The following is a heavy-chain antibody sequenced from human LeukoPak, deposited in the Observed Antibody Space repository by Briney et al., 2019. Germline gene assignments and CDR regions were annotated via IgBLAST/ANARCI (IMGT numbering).Heavy chain of an antibody. J-gene: IGHJ4*02. CDR2: IKEGGSEK. Sequence: GGSLRLSCAASGFTFSNYWMTWVRQAPGKGLEWVANIKEGGSEKYYVDSVKGRFTISRDNVKNSAFLQMNSLRAEDTAVYYCARVDSAEKRDFDYWGQGTLVTVSS. D-gene: IGHD3-22*01. CDR1: GFTFSNYW. V-gene: IGHV3-7*01. CDR3: ARVDSAEKRDFDY.